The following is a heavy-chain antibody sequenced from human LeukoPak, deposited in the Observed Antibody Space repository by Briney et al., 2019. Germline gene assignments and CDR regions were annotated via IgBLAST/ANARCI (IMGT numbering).Heavy chain of an antibody. D-gene: IGHD6-19*01. CDR2: VSHDGNIK. V-gene: IGHV3-30*04. Sequence: GRSLRLSCAASGFTFSDYAMHWVRQAPGQGLEWVTAVSHDGNIKEYVDSVKGRFTVSRDNSKNTLYLQMNSLRVGDTAIYYCARMYSSGWYIGAFDVWGQGTMVTVSS. CDR3: ARMYSSGWYIGAFDV. CDR1: GFTFSDYA. J-gene: IGHJ3*01.